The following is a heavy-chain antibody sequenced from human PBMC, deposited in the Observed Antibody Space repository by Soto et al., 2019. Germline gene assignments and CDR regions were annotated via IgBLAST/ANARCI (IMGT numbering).Heavy chain of an antibody. CDR1: GYTFTIYG. V-gene: IGHV1-18*04. CDR3: ARGLTDSYGTNDAFDI. Sequence: SSVKVSCPASGYTFTIYGINWVRQAPGQGRVWMGWISAYNGNTHYAQKLQVRVTMTTDTSTSTAYMELRSLRSDDTAVDSCARGLTDSYGTNDAFDIWGQGTMVTV. CDR2: ISAYNGNT. J-gene: IGHJ3*02. D-gene: IGHD5-18*01.